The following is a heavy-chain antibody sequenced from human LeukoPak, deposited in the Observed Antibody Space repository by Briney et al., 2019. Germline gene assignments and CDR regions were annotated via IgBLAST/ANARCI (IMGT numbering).Heavy chain of an antibody. CDR2: VRNDGSIK. Sequence: GGSLRLSCAVSGFTFKTYGMHWVRQAPGKGLEWVAFVRNDGSIKYYADSVKGRFTISRDNSKNTLYLQMNNLRAEDTAVYYCAKTASSSWGYFDYWGQGTLVTVSS. CDR3: AKTASSSWGYFDY. CDR1: GFTFKTYG. V-gene: IGHV3-30*02. D-gene: IGHD6-13*01. J-gene: IGHJ4*02.